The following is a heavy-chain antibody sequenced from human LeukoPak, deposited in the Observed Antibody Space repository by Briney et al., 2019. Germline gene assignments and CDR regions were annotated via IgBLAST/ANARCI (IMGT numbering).Heavy chain of an antibody. V-gene: IGHV4-34*01. J-gene: IGHJ3*02. Sequence: SETLSLTCAVYGGSFSVYYWSWIRQPPGKGLEWIGEINHSGSTNYNPSLKSRVTISVDTSKNQFSLKLSSVTAADTAVYYCAREEATHAFDIWGQGTMVTVSS. CDR2: INHSGST. CDR1: GGSFSVYY. CDR3: AREEATHAFDI.